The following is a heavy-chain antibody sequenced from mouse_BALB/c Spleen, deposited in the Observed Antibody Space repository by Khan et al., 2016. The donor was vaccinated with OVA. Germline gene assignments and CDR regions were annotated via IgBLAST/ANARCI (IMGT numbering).Heavy chain of an antibody. CDR3: ARFNA. CDR2: IHPANGNT. V-gene: IGHV14-3*02. J-gene: IGHJ2*01. CDR1: GFNITDTY. Sequence: EVQLQQSGAELVKPGASVKLSCTASGFNITDTYMHWVKQRPEKGLEWIGRIHPANGNTKYDPKFQGKATITADTSSNTAYLQLRSLTSEDTAVYYCARFNAWGQGTTLTVSS.